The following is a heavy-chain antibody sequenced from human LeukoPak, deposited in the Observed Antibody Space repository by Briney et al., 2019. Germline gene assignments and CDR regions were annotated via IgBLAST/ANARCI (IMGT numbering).Heavy chain of an antibody. Sequence: SETLSLTCAVYGGSFSGYYWSWIRQPPGKGLEWIGEINHSGSTNYNPSLKSRVTISVDTSKNQFSLKLSSVAAADTAVYYCARCPSEELGYFDYWGQGTLVTVSS. D-gene: IGHD1-7*01. J-gene: IGHJ4*02. V-gene: IGHV4-34*01. CDR3: ARCPSEELGYFDY. CDR1: GGSFSGYY. CDR2: INHSGST.